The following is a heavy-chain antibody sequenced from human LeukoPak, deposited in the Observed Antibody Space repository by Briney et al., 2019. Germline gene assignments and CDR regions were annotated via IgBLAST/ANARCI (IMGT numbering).Heavy chain of an antibody. CDR2: IWYDGSKK. CDR3: AKDVTIDPPYGDYIDY. V-gene: IGHV3-33*06. Sequence: AGGSLRLSCAAYGFTFSSYGMHWVRQAPGKGLEWVAVIWYDGSKKFYADSVRGRFTISRDDSKNTLYLQMNSLRAEDTAVYYCAKDVTIDPPYGDYIDYWGQGTLVTVSS. CDR1: GFTFSSYG. D-gene: IGHD3-10*01. J-gene: IGHJ4*02.